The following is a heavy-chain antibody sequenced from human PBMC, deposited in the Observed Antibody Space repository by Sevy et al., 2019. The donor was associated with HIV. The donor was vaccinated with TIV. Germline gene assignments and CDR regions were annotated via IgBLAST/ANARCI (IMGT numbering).Heavy chain of an antibody. CDR2: FDPEDDET. J-gene: IGHJ4*02. V-gene: IGHV1-24*01. CDR3: ATTKDYYDSSGYPFDD. CDR1: GDTLNVLS. Sequence: ASVKVSCKVSGDTLNVLSMHWVRQSPGKGLEWMATFDPEDDETFYAQKFQGRVTLTEDTSTGTAYMGLSSLRSEDTALYFCATTKDYYDSSGYPFDDWGQGTLVTVSS. D-gene: IGHD3-22*01.